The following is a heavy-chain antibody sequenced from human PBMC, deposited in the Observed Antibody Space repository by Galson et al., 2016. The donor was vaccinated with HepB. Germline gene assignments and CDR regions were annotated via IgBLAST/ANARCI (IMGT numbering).Heavy chain of an antibody. D-gene: IGHD2-2*01. CDR1: GFTFSNYA. V-gene: IGHV3-33*01. CDR3: SRDPHRYALQL. CDR2: ILYDGSNK. J-gene: IGHJ1*01. Sequence: SLRLSCAASGFTFSNYAMHWVRQAPGKGLEWVAIILYDGSNKNHADSVKGRFTISRDNSKNTLYLQLDSLRAEDTAVYYCSRDPHRYALQLWGQGTLVTVSS.